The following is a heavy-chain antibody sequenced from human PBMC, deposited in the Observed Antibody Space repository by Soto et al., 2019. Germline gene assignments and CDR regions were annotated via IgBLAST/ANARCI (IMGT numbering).Heavy chain of an antibody. Sequence: SETLSLTCAVSSGSISSSNWWRWVRQPPGRGLEWIGEIYHSGSTNYNPSLKGRVTISVDKSKNPFSLKLSSVTAADTAVYYCARVAPLADYDDAFDIWGQGTMVTVSS. J-gene: IGHJ3*02. V-gene: IGHV4-4*02. D-gene: IGHD4-17*01. CDR2: IYHSGST. CDR3: ARVAPLADYDDAFDI. CDR1: SGSISSSNW.